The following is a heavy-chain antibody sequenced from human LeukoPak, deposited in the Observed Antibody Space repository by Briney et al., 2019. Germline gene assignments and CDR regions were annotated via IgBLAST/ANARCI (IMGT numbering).Heavy chain of an antibody. CDR2: INPNSGGT. J-gene: IGHJ3*02. CDR3: ARVVAATPRDAFDI. Sequence: GASVKVSCKASGYTFTGYYMHWVRQAPGQGLEWMGWINPNSGGTNYAQKFQGRVTMTRDTSISTAYMELSRLRSDDTAVYYCARVVAATPRDAFDIWGQGTMVAVSS. CDR1: GYTFTGYY. V-gene: IGHV1-2*02. D-gene: IGHD2-15*01.